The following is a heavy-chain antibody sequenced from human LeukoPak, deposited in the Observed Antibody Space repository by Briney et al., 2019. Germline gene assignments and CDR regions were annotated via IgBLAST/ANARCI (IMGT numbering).Heavy chain of an antibody. V-gene: IGHV4-39*07. Sequence: SETLSLTCTVSGGSISGSSYYWGWIRQPPGKGLEWIGEINHSGGTNYNPSLKSRVTISVDTSKNQFSLKLSSVTAADTAVYYCARASGYSYVVYYMDVWGKGTTVTVSS. CDR2: INHSGGT. CDR1: GGSISGSSYY. D-gene: IGHD5-18*01. J-gene: IGHJ6*03. CDR3: ARASGYSYVVYYMDV.